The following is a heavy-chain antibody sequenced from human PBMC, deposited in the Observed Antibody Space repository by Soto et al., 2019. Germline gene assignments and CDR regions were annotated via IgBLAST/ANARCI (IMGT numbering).Heavy chain of an antibody. V-gene: IGHV1-69*01. CDR2: IIPVFKST. CDR3: AIGGDITGTGGPFDY. CDR1: GVIFNTHA. D-gene: IGHD1-1*01. J-gene: IGHJ4*02. Sequence: QMQLVQSGAEVKKPGSSVKVSCKASGVIFNTHAISWVRQAPRQGLEWVGGIIPVFKSTNYAQQFEGRVTITADESTSTAYMELNSLRSEDTAVYYCAIGGDITGTGGPFDYWGQGTLVTVSS.